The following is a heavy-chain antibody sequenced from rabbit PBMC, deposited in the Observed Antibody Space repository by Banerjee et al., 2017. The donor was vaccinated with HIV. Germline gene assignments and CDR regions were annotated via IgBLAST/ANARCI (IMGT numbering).Heavy chain of an antibody. V-gene: IGHV1S45*01. CDR3: ARDLAGVIGWNFDL. Sequence: QEQLVESGGGLVKPGGTLTLTCTVSGFDFSSNAMCWVRQAPGKGLEWIGCIATGSAGSNYHASWAKGRFTISKTSSTTVTLQLNSLTAADTATYFCARDLAGVIGWNFDLWGPGTLVTVS. J-gene: IGHJ4*01. CDR1: GFDFSSNA. CDR2: IATGSAGSN. D-gene: IGHD4-1*01.